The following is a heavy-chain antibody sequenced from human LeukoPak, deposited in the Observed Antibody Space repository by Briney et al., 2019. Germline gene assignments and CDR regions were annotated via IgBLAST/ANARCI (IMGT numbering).Heavy chain of an antibody. Sequence: SVKVSCKASGGTFSSYTISWVRQAHGQGLEWMGRIIPILGIANYAQKFQGRVTITADKSTSTAYMELSSLRSEDTAVYYCAEADQQHYGGNPSHFDYWGQGTLVTVSS. V-gene: IGHV1-69*02. D-gene: IGHD4-23*01. J-gene: IGHJ4*02. CDR2: IIPILGIA. CDR3: AEADQQHYGGNPSHFDY. CDR1: GGTFSSYT.